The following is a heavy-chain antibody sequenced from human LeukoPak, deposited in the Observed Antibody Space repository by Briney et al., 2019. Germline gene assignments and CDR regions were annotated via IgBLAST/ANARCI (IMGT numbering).Heavy chain of an antibody. CDR2: INPSDGST. CDR1: AYTFSTYY. V-gene: IGHV1-46*01. Sequence: ASVKVSCKASAYTFSTYYLHWVRQAPGQGLEWMGMINPSDGSTSYAQKFQGRVTMTRDKSTSTVYMELRSLRSEDTAVYYCARVARGQPLQQTYYFDYWGQGTLVTVSS. D-gene: IGHD2-2*01. CDR3: ARVARGQPLQQTYYFDY. J-gene: IGHJ4*02.